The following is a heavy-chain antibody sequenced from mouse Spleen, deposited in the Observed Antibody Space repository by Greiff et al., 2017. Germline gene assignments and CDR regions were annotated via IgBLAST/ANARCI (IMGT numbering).Heavy chain of an antibody. CDR1: GFTFSSYY. Sequence: EVQLVESGGGLVKLGGSLKLSCAASGFTFSSYYMSWVRQTPEKRLEWVATISSGGGSTYYPDSVKGRFTISRDNAKNTLYLQMSSLNSEDTAVYYCARDDGTTADYWGQGTTLTVSS. V-gene: IGHV5-12-1*01. CDR3: ARDDGTTADY. CDR2: ISSGGGST. J-gene: IGHJ2*01. D-gene: IGHD1-2*01.